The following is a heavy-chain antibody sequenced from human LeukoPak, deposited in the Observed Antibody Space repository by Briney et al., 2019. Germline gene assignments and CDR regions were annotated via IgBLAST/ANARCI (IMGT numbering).Heavy chain of an antibody. CDR1: GFTFRTYG. CDR2: IRHHGNDK. J-gene: IGHJ2*01. D-gene: IGHD1-1*01. Sequence: PGGSLRLSCAASGFTFRTYGMHWVRQAPGKGLEWVAYIRHHGNDKYYADSVRGRFTISRDNSKNTLHLQMNSLTAEDTAVFYCAKDYKWSFDVWGRGTLVTVSS. V-gene: IGHV3-30*02. CDR3: AKDYKWSFDV.